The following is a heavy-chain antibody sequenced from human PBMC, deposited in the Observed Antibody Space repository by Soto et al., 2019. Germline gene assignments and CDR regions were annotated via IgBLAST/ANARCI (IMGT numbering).Heavy chain of an antibody. CDR1: GGTFSSYA. V-gene: IGHV1-69*01. CDR3: ARDSINDYDSSGYYKSYYYYYYGMDG. D-gene: IGHD3-22*01. J-gene: IGHJ6*02. Sequence: QVQLVQSGAEVKKPGSSVKVSCKASGGTFSSYAISWVRQAPGQGLEWMGGIIPIFGTANYAQKFQGRVTITADESTSTAYMELSSLRSEDTAVYYCARDSINDYDSSGYYKSYYYYYYGMDGWGQGTTVTVSS. CDR2: IIPIFGTA.